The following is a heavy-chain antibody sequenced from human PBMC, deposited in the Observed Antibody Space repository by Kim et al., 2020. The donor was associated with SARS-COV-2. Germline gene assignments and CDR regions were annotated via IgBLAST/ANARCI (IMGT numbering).Heavy chain of an antibody. Sequence: GGSLRLSCAASGFTFSSYGMHWVRQAPGKGLEWVAVISYDGSNKYYADSVKGRFTISRDNSKNTLYLQMNSLRAEDTAVYYCAKKGEPLLGLGVDFDYWGEGALVTVSS. J-gene: IGHJ4*02. CDR3: AKKGEPLLGLGVDFDY. D-gene: IGHD1-26*01. V-gene: IGHV3-30*18. CDR1: GFTFSSYG. CDR2: ISYDGSNK.